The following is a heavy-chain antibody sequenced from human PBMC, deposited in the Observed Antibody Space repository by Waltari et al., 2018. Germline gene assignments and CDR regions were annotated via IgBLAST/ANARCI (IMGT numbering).Heavy chain of an antibody. CDR1: GGSISSHY. D-gene: IGHD5-12*01. CDR3: ARVGNIVATIGLSYFDY. J-gene: IGHJ4*02. Sequence: QVQLQESGPGLVKPSETLSLTCTVSGGSISSHYWSWIRPPPGKGLEWIGYIYYSGSTNYNPSLKSRVTISVDTSKNQFSLKLSSVTAADTAVYYCARVGNIVATIGLSYFDYWGQGTLVTVSS. V-gene: IGHV4-59*11. CDR2: IYYSGST.